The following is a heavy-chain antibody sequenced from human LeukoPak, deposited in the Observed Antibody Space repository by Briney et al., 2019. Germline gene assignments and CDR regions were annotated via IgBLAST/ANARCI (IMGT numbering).Heavy chain of an antibody. CDR3: ARDARDGYGGNPFDY. J-gene: IGHJ4*02. Sequence: GGSLRLSCAASGFTFSSYAMYWVRQAPGKGLEWVSVVRGSGGTTYYADSVKGRFTIFRDNSKNTLYPQMNSLRAEDTAVYYCARDARDGYGGNPFDYWGQGTLVTVSS. D-gene: IGHD4-23*01. CDR2: VRGSGGTT. V-gene: IGHV3-23*01. CDR1: GFTFSSYA.